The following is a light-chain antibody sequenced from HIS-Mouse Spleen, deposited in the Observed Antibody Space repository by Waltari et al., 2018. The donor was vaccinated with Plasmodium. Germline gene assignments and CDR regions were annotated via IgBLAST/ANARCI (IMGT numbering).Light chain of an antibody. J-gene: IGKJ2*01. CDR2: DAS. Sequence: IQMTQSPSSLSASVGDRVTITCRASQAIRNDLGWYQQKPGKAPKILISDASSLQSGVPSRFSGSGSCTDFTLTISSLQPEDFATYYCLQDYNYPYTFGQGTKLEIK. CDR3: LQDYNYPYT. CDR1: QAIRND. V-gene: IGKV1-6*01.